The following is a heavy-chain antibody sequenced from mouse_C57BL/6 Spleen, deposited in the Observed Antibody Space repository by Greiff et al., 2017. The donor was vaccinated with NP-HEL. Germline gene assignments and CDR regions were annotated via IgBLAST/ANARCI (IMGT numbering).Heavy chain of an antibody. V-gene: IGHV5-17*01. Sequence: EVQRVESGGGLVKPGGSLKLSCAASGFTFSDYGMHWVRQTPEKGLEWVAYISSGSSTIYYADTVKGRFTITRDNAKNTLSLQMTSLRSEDTAIYYCARACTIYYAMDYWGQGTSVTVSS. CDR3: ARACTIYYAMDY. J-gene: IGHJ4*01. CDR1: GFTFSDYG. CDR2: ISSGSSTI.